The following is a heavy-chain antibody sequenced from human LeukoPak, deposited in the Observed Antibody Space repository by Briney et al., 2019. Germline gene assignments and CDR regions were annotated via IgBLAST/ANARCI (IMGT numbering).Heavy chain of an antibody. CDR2: IGTAGDT. J-gene: IGHJ4*02. D-gene: IGHD1-26*01. V-gene: IGHV3-13*01. Sequence: GGSLRLSCAASGFTLSTYAMHWVRQPAEKGLEWVSAIGTAGDTFYPGSVKGRFTISRDNAKKSLFLQMNSLRAEDTAVYYCARQNTPHGNFDYWGQGTLVTVSS. CDR3: ARQNTPHGNFDY. CDR1: GFTLSTYA.